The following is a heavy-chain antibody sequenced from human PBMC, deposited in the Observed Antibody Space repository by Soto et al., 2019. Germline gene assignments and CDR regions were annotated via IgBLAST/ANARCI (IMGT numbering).Heavy chain of an antibody. J-gene: IGHJ4*02. CDR2: ISSSSSYI. D-gene: IGHD6-13*01. V-gene: IGHV3-21*01. Sequence: GGSLRLSCAASGFTFSSYSMNWVRRAPGKGLEWVSSISSSSSYIYYADSVKGRFTISRDNAKNSLYLQMNSLRAEDTAVYYCARDLEGSSPFTLDYWGQGTLVTVSS. CDR3: ARDLEGSSPFTLDY. CDR1: GFTFSSYS.